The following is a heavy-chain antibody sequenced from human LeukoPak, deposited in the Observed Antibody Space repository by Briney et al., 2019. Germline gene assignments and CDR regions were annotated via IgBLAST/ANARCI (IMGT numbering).Heavy chain of an antibody. CDR3: ARALAVAGATRYFDL. CDR2: IYHSGST. Sequence: TSETLSLTCTVSGGSISSGGYYWSWIRQPPGKGLEWIGYIYHSGSTYYNPSLKSRVTISVDRSKNQFSLKLSSVTAADTAVYYCARALAVAGATRYFDLWGRGTLVTVSS. J-gene: IGHJ2*01. CDR1: GGSISSGGYY. V-gene: IGHV4-30-2*01. D-gene: IGHD6-19*01.